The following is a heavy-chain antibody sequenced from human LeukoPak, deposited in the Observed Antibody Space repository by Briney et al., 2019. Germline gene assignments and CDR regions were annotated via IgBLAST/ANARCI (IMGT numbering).Heavy chain of an antibody. D-gene: IGHD6-19*01. CDR3: AREPRGRIAVAGTSDALDI. CDR2: ISSSGSNI. J-gene: IGHJ3*02. V-gene: IGHV3-48*03. CDR1: GFTFSSYD. Sequence: GGSLRLSCAASGFTFSSYDMNWVRQAPGKGLEWVSYISSSGSNIDYADSVKGRFTISRDNAKNSLYLQMNSLRAEDTAFYYCAREPRGRIAVAGTSDALDIWGQGTMVTVSS.